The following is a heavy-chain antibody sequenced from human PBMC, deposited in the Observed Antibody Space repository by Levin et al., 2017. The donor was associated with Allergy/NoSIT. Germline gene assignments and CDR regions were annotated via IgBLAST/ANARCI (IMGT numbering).Heavy chain of an antibody. CDR3: ARDTFIAVAGLDYYYGMDV. J-gene: IGHJ6*02. Sequence: SETLSLTCTVSGGSVSSGSYHWSWIRQTPGKGLEWIGCIHYSGSTKYNPSLKSRVTISVDTSKNQFSLKLSSVTAADTAVYYCARDTFIAVAGLDYYYGMDVWGQGTTVTVSS. CDR1: GGSVSSGSYH. V-gene: IGHV4-61*01. CDR2: IHYSGST. D-gene: IGHD6-19*01.